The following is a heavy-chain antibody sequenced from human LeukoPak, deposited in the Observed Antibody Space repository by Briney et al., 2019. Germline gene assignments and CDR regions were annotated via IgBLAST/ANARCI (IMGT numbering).Heavy chain of an antibody. V-gene: IGHV4-34*01. D-gene: IGHD6-19*01. CDR2: INHSGST. J-gene: IGHJ4*02. Sequence: SGTLSLTCAVYGGSFSGYYWSWIRQPPGKGLEWIGEINHSGSTNYNPSLKSRVTISVDTSKNQFSLKLSSVTAADTAVYYCASHVAGAGYFDYWGQGTLVTVSS. CDR1: GGSFSGYY. CDR3: ASHVAGAGYFDY.